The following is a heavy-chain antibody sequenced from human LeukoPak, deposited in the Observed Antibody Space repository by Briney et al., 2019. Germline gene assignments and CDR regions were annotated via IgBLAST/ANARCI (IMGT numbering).Heavy chain of an antibody. CDR2: ISAYNGNT. Sequence: ASVKVSCKASGHTFTSYGISWVRQAPGQGLEWMGWISAYNGNTNYAQKLQGRVTMTTDTSTSTAYMELRSLRSDDTAVYCCARVNDYGDYADYWGQGTLVTVSS. CDR3: ARVNDYGDYADY. CDR1: GHTFTSYG. J-gene: IGHJ4*02. V-gene: IGHV1-18*01. D-gene: IGHD4-17*01.